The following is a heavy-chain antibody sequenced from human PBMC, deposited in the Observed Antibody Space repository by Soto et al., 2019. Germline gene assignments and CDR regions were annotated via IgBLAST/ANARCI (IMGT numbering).Heavy chain of an antibody. J-gene: IGHJ5*02. CDR3: ARRNLLWFGELFYNWFDL. D-gene: IGHD3-10*01. CDR2: IYPGDSDT. V-gene: IGHV5-51*01. CDR1: GYSFTSYW. Sequence: GESLKISCKGSGYSFTSYWIGWVRQMPGKGLEWMGIIYPGDSDTRYSPSFQGQVTISADKSISTAYLQWSSLKASDTAMYYCARRNLLWFGELFYNWFDLWGQGTLVTVSS.